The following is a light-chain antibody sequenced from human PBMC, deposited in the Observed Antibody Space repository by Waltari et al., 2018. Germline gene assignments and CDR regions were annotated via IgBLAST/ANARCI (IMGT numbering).Light chain of an antibody. CDR1: SSDVGGYNY. Sequence: QSALTQPRSVSGSPGQSVTISCTGTSSDVGGYNYVSWYQQHPGKAPKLMIYDVSKRPPGVPVRFSGATSGNTASLTSSGRQADDADYYFCCSYAGSYAFGVFGGGTKLTVL. CDR3: CSYAGSYAFGV. V-gene: IGLV2-11*01. CDR2: DVS. J-gene: IGLJ3*02.